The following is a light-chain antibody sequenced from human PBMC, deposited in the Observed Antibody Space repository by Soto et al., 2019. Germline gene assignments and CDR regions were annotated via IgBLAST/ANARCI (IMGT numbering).Light chain of an antibody. CDR1: NNDVGGYNY. CDR3: SSYSSANTVI. CDR2: EVS. Sequence: QSALTQPASVSGSPGQSITISCTGTNNDVGGYNYVSWYQQYPGKAPKLMISEVSNRPSGVSHRFSGSKSGNTASLTISGLQPEDEADYYCSSYSSANTVIFGGGTKLTVL. V-gene: IGLV2-14*01. J-gene: IGLJ2*01.